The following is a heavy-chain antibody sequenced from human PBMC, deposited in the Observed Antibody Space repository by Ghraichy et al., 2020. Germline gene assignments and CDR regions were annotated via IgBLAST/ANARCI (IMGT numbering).Heavy chain of an antibody. V-gene: IGHV4-59*01. CDR2: IYYSGST. Sequence: SETLSLTCTVSGGSISSYYWSWIRQPPGKGLEWIGYIYYSGSTNYNPSLKSRVTISVDTSKNQFSLKLSSVTAADTAVYYCARGGFDSSGYYAPGLGLRLKDDAFDIWGQGTMVTVSS. J-gene: IGHJ3*02. CDR1: GGSISSYY. CDR3: ARGGFDSSGYYAPGLGLRLKDDAFDI. D-gene: IGHD3-22*01.